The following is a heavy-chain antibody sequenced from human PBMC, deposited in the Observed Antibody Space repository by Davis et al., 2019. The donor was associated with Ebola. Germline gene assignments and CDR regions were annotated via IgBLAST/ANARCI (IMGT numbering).Heavy chain of an antibody. V-gene: IGHV1-69*05. Sequence: SVKVSCKASGGTFSSYAISWVRQAPGQGLEWMGGIIPIFGTANYAQKFQGRVTITTDKSTSTAYMELSSLRSEDTAVYYCARSIAVAGMSWFDPWGQGTLVTVCS. CDR2: IIPIFGTA. D-gene: IGHD6-19*01. CDR3: ARSIAVAGMSWFDP. CDR1: GGTFSSYA. J-gene: IGHJ5*02.